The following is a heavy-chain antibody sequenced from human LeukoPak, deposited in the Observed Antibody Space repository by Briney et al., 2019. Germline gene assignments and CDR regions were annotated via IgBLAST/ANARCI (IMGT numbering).Heavy chain of an antibody. CDR2: ISYDGSNK. Sequence: PGRFLRHSCAASGLTCSSYAMHWVRQAPVKGLEWVAVISYDGSNKYYADSVKGRFTISRDNSKNTLYLQMNSLRAEDTAVYYCARWSSDYVWGSYRHTSFDAFDIWGQGTMVTVSS. J-gene: IGHJ3*02. V-gene: IGHV3-30*04. CDR3: ARWSSDYVWGSYRHTSFDAFDI. CDR1: GLTCSSYA. D-gene: IGHD3-16*02.